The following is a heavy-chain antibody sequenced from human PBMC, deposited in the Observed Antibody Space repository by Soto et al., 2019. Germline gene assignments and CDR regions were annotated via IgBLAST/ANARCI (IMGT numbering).Heavy chain of an antibody. CDR2: IKSKTDGGTT. J-gene: IGHJ4*02. D-gene: IGHD3-9*01. CDR3: TTRLGYYDILTGYYRDFDY. Sequence: EVQLVESGGGLVKPGGSLRLSCAASGFTFSNAWMSWVRQAPGKGLEWVGRIKSKTDGGTTDYAAPVKGRFTISRADSKNTLYLQMNSLKTEDTAVYYCTTRLGYYDILTGYYRDFDYWGQGTLVTVSS. CDR1: GFTFSNAW. V-gene: IGHV3-15*01.